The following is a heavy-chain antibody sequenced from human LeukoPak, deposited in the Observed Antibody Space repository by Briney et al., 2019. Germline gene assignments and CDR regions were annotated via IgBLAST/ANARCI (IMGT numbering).Heavy chain of an antibody. D-gene: IGHD6-19*01. V-gene: IGHV1-2*02. CDR3: ARDFRGGWYYFDY. J-gene: IGHJ4*02. Sequence: GASVKVSCKASGYTFTGCYMHWVRQAPGQGLEWMGWINPDSGVTYYAQKFQGGVTMTRDTSISTLYMEVSRLRSDDMAVYYCARDFRGGWYYFDYWGQGTLVTVSS. CDR2: INPDSGVT. CDR1: GYTFTGCY.